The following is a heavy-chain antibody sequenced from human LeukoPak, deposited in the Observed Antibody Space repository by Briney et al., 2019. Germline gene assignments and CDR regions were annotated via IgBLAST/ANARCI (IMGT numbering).Heavy chain of an antibody. CDR1: GESFSGYY. V-gene: IGHV4-34*01. Sequence: SETLSRTCAVYGESFSGYYWSWIRQPPGKGLEWIGEINHSGGTNYNPSLKSRVTISVDTSKNQFSLNLSSVTAADTAVYYCAGRRSCTSCYVTFDYWGQGTLVTVSS. CDR3: AGRRSCTSCYVTFDY. CDR2: INHSGGT. J-gene: IGHJ4*02. D-gene: IGHD2-2*01.